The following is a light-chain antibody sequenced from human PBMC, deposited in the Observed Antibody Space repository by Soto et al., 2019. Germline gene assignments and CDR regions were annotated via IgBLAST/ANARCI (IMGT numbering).Light chain of an antibody. J-gene: IGLJ3*02. CDR2: SNI. V-gene: IGLV1-44*01. CDR3: AAWDDSLNGWV. CDR1: SSNIGSNT. Sequence: QSVLTQPPSASGTPGQRVTISCSGSSSNIGSNTVNWYQQLPGTAPKLLIYSNIQRPSGVPDRFSGSKSGTSASLAISGLQYEDEADYYCAAWDDSLNGWVFGGGTKLTVL.